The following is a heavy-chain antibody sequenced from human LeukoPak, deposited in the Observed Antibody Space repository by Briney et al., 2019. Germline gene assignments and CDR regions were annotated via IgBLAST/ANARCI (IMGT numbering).Heavy chain of an antibody. J-gene: IGHJ5*02. V-gene: IGHV3-23*01. CDR3: AKDRGTWEQWLLDWFDP. D-gene: IGHD6-19*01. Sequence: GGTLRLSCAASGFTFSSYGMSWVRQAPGKGLEWVSAISGSGGSTYYADSVKGRFTISRDNSKNTLYLQMNSLRAEDTAVYYCAKDRGTWEQWLLDWFDPWGQGTLVTVSS. CDR1: GFTFSSYG. CDR2: ISGSGGST.